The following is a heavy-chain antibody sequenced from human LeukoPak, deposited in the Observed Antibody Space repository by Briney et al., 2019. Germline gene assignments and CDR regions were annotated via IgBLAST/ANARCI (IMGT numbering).Heavy chain of an antibody. D-gene: IGHD2-15*01. Sequence: ASVKVSCKASGYTFTGYYMHWMRQAPGQGLEWMGWINPNSGGTNYAQKFQGWVTMTRDTSISTAYMELSRLRSDDTAVYYCARDVVGRGYCSGGTCFPDYYGMDVWGQGTTVTVSS. CDR1: GYTFTGYY. V-gene: IGHV1-2*04. CDR3: ARDVVGRGYCSGGTCFPDYYGMDV. CDR2: INPNSGGT. J-gene: IGHJ6*02.